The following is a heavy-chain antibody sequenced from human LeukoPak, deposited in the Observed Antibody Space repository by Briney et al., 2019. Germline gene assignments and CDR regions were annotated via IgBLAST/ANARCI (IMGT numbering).Heavy chain of an antibody. CDR3: ARGRVTLGY. V-gene: IGHV4-59*01. J-gene: IGHJ4*02. CDR2: IYYSGST. CDR1: GGSISSYY. D-gene: IGHD4-23*01. Sequence: SETLSLTCTVSGGSISSYYRSWIRQPPGKGLEWIGYIYYSGSTNYNPSLKSRVTISVDTSKNQFSLKLGSVTAADTAVYYCARGRVTLGYWGQGTLVTVSS.